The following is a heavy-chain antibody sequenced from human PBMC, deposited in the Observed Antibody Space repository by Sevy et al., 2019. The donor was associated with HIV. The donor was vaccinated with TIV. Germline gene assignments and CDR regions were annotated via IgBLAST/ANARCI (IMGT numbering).Heavy chain of an antibody. CDR1: GFNFASYD. J-gene: IGHJ6*02. CDR2: MNTNTGNT. V-gene: IGHV1-8*02. CDR3: ARVSGWHLRYGMDV. D-gene: IGHD6-19*01. Sequence: ASVKVSCKASGFNFASYDIYWVRQATGQGLEWMGWMNTNTGNTGFAQKFQGRATMTRNTSITTAYMGLSNLRSEDTAGDYCARVSGWHLRYGMDVWGQGTTVTVSS.